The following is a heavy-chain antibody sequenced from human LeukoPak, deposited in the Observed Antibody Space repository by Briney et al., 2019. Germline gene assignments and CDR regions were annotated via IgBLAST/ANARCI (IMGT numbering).Heavy chain of an antibody. CDR2: IRYDGSNK. J-gene: IGHJ6*03. V-gene: IGHV3-30*02. CDR3: AKDHYDFWSGYRLYYYYYMDV. D-gene: IGHD3-3*01. CDR1: GFTFSSYG. Sequence: PGGSLRLSCAASGFTFSSYGMHWFRQAPGKGLEWVAFIRYDGSNKYYADSAKGRFTISRDNSKNTLYLQMNSLRAEDTAVYYCAKDHYDFWSGYRLYYYYYMDVWGKGTTVTVSS.